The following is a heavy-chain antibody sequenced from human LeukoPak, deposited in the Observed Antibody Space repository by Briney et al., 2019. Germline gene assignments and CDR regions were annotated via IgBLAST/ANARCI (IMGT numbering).Heavy chain of an antibody. CDR3: ARDMKAGIAAAGLPDY. V-gene: IGHV1-69*04. J-gene: IGHJ4*02. CDR1: GGTFSSYA. Sequence: SVKVSCKASGGTFSSYAISWVRQAPGQGLEWMGRIIPILGIANYAQKFQGRVTITVDKSTSTAYMELSSLRSEDTAVYYCARDMKAGIAAAGLPDYWGQGTLVTVSS. CDR2: IIPILGIA. D-gene: IGHD6-13*01.